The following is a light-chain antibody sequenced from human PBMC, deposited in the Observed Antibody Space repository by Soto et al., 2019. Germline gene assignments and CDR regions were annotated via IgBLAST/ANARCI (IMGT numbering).Light chain of an antibody. CDR1: SSDVGSYNL. V-gene: IGLV2-23*02. Sequence: QSALTQPDSVSGSPGQSITISCTGTSSDVGSYNLVSWYQQHPGKAPKLMIYEVSKRPSGVSNRFSGSKSGNTASLTISGLQAEDEADYYCCSYAGSSSFGVVFGGGTKLTVL. CDR3: CSYAGSSSFGVV. J-gene: IGLJ2*01. CDR2: EVS.